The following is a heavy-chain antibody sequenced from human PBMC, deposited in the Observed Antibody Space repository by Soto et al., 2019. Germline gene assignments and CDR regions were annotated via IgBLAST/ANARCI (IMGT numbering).Heavy chain of an antibody. Sequence: PSGTLSLTCTVSGGSISSYYWSWIRQPPGKGLEWIGYIYYSGSTNYNPSLKSRVTISVDTSKNQFSLKLSSVTAADTAVYYCARSTAYCSGGSCYGYWGQGTLVTVSS. V-gene: IGHV4-59*01. J-gene: IGHJ4*02. CDR3: ARSTAYCSGGSCYGY. CDR1: GGSISSYY. D-gene: IGHD2-15*01. CDR2: IYYSGST.